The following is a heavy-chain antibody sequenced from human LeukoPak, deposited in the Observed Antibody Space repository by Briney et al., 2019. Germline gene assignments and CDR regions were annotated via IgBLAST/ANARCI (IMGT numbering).Heavy chain of an antibody. J-gene: IGHJ3*02. CDR3: ARDDYGDSLGRAFDI. Sequence: GASVKVSCKASGYTFTGYYMHWVRQAPGQGLEWMGRIIPILGIANYAQKFQGRVTITADKSTSTAYMELSSLRSEDTAVYYCARDDYGDSLGRAFDIWGQGTMVTVSS. CDR2: IIPILGIA. CDR1: GYTFTGYY. V-gene: IGHV1-69*04. D-gene: IGHD4-17*01.